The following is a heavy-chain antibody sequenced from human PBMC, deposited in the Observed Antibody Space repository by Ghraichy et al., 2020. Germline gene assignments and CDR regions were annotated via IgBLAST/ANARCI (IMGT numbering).Heavy chain of an antibody. J-gene: IGHJ4*02. CDR1: GGSIRRYY. Sequence: SETLSLTCTVSGGSIRRYYWSWIRQPPGKGLEWIGYIDYSGSTNYNSSLKSRVTISADTSKNQFSLKLTSVTAADTAVYYCARVPWSSGWHFCPDYWGQGTLVNVSS. CDR3: ARVPWSSGWHFCPDY. V-gene: IGHV4-59*01. D-gene: IGHD6-19*01. CDR2: IDYSGST.